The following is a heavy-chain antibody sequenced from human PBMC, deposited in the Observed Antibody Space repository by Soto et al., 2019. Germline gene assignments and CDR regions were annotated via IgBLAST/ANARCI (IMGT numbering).Heavy chain of an antibody. J-gene: IGHJ3*02. D-gene: IGHD3-10*01. Sequence: EVQLLESGGGLVQPGGSLRLSCAASGFTFSNYAMSWVRQAPGKGLEWVADISGSGDTTYHAASVKGRFIISRDNSKNTLSLQMSGLGPAATATSYGSKAFYGGLLWSAESRDAFPIWGCGTMVTVSS. CDR2: ISGSGDTT. V-gene: IGHV3-23*01. CDR1: GFTFSNYA. CDR3: SKAFYGGLLWSAESRDAFPI.